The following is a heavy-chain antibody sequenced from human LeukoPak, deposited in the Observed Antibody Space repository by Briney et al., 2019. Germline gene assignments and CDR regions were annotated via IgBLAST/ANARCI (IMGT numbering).Heavy chain of an antibody. V-gene: IGHV3-23*01. CDR1: GFTFSCYL. D-gene: IGHD6-19*01. CDR2: LSGSGGST. CDR3: AKDCYDSSGWLDV. J-gene: IGHJ4*02. Sequence: GGSLSLSCAACGFTFSCYLMSCVRPAPGKGLEWVSALSGSGGSTYYAASVKGRFTISRDNSKNTLYLHTNSLRAEDTAVFYYAKDCYDSSGWLDVGGQGHGVTVSA.